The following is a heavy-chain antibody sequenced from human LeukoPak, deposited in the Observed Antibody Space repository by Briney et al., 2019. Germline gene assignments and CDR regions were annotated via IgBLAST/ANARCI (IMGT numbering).Heavy chain of an antibody. D-gene: IGHD2-8*01. V-gene: IGHV1-69*01. CDR2: IIPIFGTA. CDR1: GGTFSSYA. J-gene: IGHJ4*02. Sequence: SVKVSCKASGGTFSSYAISWVRQAPGQGLEWMGGIIPIFGTANYAQKFQGRVTITADESTSTAYMELSSLRYEDTAVYYCARNGQPHGGEFDFWGQGTLVTVSS. CDR3: ARNGQPHGGEFDF.